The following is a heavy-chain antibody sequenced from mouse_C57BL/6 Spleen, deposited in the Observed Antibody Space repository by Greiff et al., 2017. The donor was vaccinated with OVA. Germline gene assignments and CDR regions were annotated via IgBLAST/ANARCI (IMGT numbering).Heavy chain of an antibody. Sequence: EVMLVESEGGLVQPGSSMKLSCTASGFTFSDYYMAWVRQVPEKGLEWVANINYDGSSTYYLDSLKGRFIISREKAKNIPYLQMSSLKSEDTATDYCARYGHYYAMDYWGQGTSVTVSS. CDR1: GFTFSDYY. CDR3: ARYGHYYAMDY. V-gene: IGHV5-16*01. CDR2: INYDGSST. D-gene: IGHD1-1*01. J-gene: IGHJ4*01.